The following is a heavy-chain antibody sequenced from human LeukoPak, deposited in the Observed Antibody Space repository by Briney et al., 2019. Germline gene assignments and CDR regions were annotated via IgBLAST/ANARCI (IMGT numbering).Heavy chain of an antibody. Sequence: PSQTLSLTCTVSGGSISSGDYYWSWIRQPPGKGLEWIGYIYYSGSTYYNPSLKSRVTISVDTSKNQFSLKLSSVTAADTAVYYCARDQGYNRNWFDPWGQGTLVTVSS. D-gene: IGHD1-14*01. J-gene: IGHJ5*02. V-gene: IGHV4-30-4*08. CDR1: GGSISSGDYY. CDR2: IYYSGST. CDR3: ARDQGYNRNWFDP.